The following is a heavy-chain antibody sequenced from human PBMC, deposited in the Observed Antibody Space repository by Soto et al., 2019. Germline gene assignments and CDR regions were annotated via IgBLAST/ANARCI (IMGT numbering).Heavy chain of an antibody. CDR1: GFTFKTHA. D-gene: IGHD1-26*01. Sequence: QVQLVESGGGVVQPGTSLRLSCAASGFTFKTHAMHWVRQAPGKGLEWMAVIAYDGNEKFYADSVKGRCTISRDNSKNALYLQINTLRNEYTAVYYCGKDVGDYVPYYYGVDVWGQGTTVTVSS. CDR2: IAYDGNEK. CDR3: GKDVGDYVPYYYGVDV. J-gene: IGHJ6*02. V-gene: IGHV3-30*18.